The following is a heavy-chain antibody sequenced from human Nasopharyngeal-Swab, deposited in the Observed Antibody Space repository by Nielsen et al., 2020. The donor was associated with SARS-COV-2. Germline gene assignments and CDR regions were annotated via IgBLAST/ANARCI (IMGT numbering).Heavy chain of an antibody. Sequence: SETLSLTCTVSGGSISSYYWSWIRQPPGKGLEWIGYICYSGSTNYNPSLKSRVTISVDTSKNQFSLKLSSVTAADTAVYYCARVRIAAAGIGWFDPWGQGTLVTVSS. V-gene: IGHV4-59*01. CDR2: ICYSGST. CDR3: ARVRIAAAGIGWFDP. D-gene: IGHD6-13*01. CDR1: GGSISSYY. J-gene: IGHJ5*02.